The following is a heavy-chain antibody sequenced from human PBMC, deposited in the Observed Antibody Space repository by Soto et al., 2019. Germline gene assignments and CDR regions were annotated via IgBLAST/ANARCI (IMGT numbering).Heavy chain of an antibody. CDR2: ISPNGQGI. Sequence: EVQLLESGGGLVQPGGSLRLSCAASGFTLNSYGMSWVRQAPGKGLEWVSAISPNGQGIYYADSVKGRFIISKDNSKNMVFLHMDSLTADDTAVYYCAKDRGYPRDYFHYWRQGTLVTVSS. CDR1: GFTLNSYG. J-gene: IGHJ4*02. CDR3: AKDRGYPRDYFHY. D-gene: IGHD6-13*01. V-gene: IGHV3-23*01.